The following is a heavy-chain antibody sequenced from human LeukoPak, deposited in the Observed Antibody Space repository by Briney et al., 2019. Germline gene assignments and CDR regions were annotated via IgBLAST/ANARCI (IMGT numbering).Heavy chain of an antibody. CDR1: GFTFDDYA. J-gene: IGHJ4*02. V-gene: IGHV3-9*01. CDR3: AKDIGSSWTGYFDY. CDR2: ISWNSGSI. Sequence: GRSLRLSCAASGFTFDDYAMHWVRQAPGKGLEWVSGISWNSGSIGYADSVKGRFTISRDNAKNSLYLQMNSLRVEDTALYYCAKDIGSSWTGYFDYWGQGTLVTVSS. D-gene: IGHD6-13*01.